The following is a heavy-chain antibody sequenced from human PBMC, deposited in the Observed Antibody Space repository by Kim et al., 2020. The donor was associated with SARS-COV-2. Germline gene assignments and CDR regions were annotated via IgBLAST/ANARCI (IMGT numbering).Heavy chain of an antibody. V-gene: IGHV1-8*01. CDR2: MNPNSGNT. D-gene: IGHD6-13*01. CDR3: ARGPERNSSHWFLGFNNHRPSEGMDV. CDR1: GYTFRSYE. J-gene: IGHJ6*02. Sequence: ASVKVSCKASGYTFRSYEINWVRQATGQGLEWMGWMNPNSGNTAYTQEFQGRVTMTRNTSISTAYLELSSLKSEDTAIYYCARGPERNSSHWFLGFNNHRPSEGMDVWGQGTTVFVSS.